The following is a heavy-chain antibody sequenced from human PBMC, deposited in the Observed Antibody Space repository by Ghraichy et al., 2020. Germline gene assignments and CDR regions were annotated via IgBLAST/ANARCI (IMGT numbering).Heavy chain of an antibody. Sequence: SETLSLTCAVYGGSFSGYYWSWIRQSPGKGLEWIGEINHSGSTNYNPSLKSRVTISVDTSKNQFSLKLSSVTAADTAVYYCARGVAATAILFDYWGQGTLVTVSS. CDR3: ARGVAATAILFDY. CDR1: GGSFSGYY. D-gene: IGHD2-2*02. CDR2: INHSGST. J-gene: IGHJ4*02. V-gene: IGHV4-34*01.